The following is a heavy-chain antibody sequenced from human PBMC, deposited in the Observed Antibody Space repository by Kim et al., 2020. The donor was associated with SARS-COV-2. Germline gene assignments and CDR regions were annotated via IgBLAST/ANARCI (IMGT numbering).Heavy chain of an antibody. D-gene: IGHD6-19*01. J-gene: IGHJ6*02. CDR2: ISYDGSNK. CDR3: AKELPPGYSSGWSYYYSGMDV. CDR1: GFTFSSYG. V-gene: IGHV3-30*18. Sequence: GGSLRLSCAASGFTFSSYGMHWVRQAPGKGLEWVAVISYDGSNKNYADSVKGRLTISRDNSKNTLYLQMNSLRAEDTAVYYCAKELPPGYSSGWSYYYSGMDVWGQGTAVTVSS.